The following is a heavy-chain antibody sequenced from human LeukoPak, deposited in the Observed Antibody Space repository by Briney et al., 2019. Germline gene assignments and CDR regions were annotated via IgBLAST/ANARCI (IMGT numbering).Heavy chain of an antibody. V-gene: IGHV4-34*01. CDR2: INHSGST. J-gene: IGHJ3*02. Sequence: SETLSLTCAVYGGSFSGYYWSWIRQPPGKGVEWMGEINHSGSTNYNPSLKSRVTISVDTSKNQFSLKLSSVTAAHTAVYYCARLPGGLKYYYDSSGYYYPTVDAFDIWGQGTMVTVSS. CDR1: GGSFSGYY. CDR3: ARLPGGLKYYYDSSGYYYPTVDAFDI. D-gene: IGHD3-22*01.